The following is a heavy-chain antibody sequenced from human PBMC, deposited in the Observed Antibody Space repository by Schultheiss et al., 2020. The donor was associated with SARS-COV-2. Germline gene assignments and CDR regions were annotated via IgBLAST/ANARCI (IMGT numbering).Heavy chain of an antibody. CDR2: IYYSGST. CDR3: ARGDFADAFDI. J-gene: IGHJ3*02. CDR1: GGSFSGYY. V-gene: IGHV4-59*01. D-gene: IGHD2/OR15-2a*01. Sequence: SQTLSLTCAVYGGSFSGYYWSWIRQPPGKGLEWIGYIYYSGSTNYNPSLKSRVTISVDTSKNQFSLKLSSVTAADTAVYYCARGDFADAFDIWGQGTTVTVSS.